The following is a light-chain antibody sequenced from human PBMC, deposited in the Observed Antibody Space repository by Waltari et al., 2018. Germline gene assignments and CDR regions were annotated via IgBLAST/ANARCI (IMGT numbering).Light chain of an antibody. CDR2: KAS. CDR1: QSINTW. CDR3: QRYSTYPPT. J-gene: IGKJ4*01. V-gene: IGKV1-5*03. Sequence: DIQMTQSPSTLPASVGDRITITCRASQSINTWLAWYQQKPGKAPKLLISKASSLESEVPSRFSGSGFGTEFTLTISSLQPDDSATFYCQRYSTYPPTFGGGTKVEIK.